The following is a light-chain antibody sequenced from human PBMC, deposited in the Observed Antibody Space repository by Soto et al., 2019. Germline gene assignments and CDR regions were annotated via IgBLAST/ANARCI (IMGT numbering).Light chain of an antibody. CDR2: EVS. J-gene: IGLJ2*01. V-gene: IGLV2-8*01. CDR1: SSDVGGYNY. Sequence: QSALTQPPSASGSPGQSVTISCTGTSSDVGGYNYVSWYQQQPGKAPKLMIYEVSKRPSGVPDRFSGSKSGNTASLPVSGLQAEDEADYYCSSYAGSLVVFGGGTQLTVL. CDR3: SSYAGSLVV.